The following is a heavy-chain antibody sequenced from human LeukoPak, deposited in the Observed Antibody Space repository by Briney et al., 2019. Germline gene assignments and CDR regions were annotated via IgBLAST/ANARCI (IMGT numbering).Heavy chain of an antibody. CDR3: APWFGELSSRLFDY. V-gene: IGHV3-48*02. Sequence: GGSLRLSCVGSGFTFSSYGMKWVGQAPGKGVEWVAYISSDRSNIYYADSVKGGFTISRDKAKKSLYLQMNSLRDEDTAVYYCAPWFGELSSRLFDYWGQGTLVTVSS. CDR1: GFTFSSYG. J-gene: IGHJ4*02. D-gene: IGHD3-10*01. CDR2: ISSDRSNI.